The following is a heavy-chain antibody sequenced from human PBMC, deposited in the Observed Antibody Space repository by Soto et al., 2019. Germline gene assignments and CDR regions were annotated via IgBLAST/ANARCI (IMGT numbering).Heavy chain of an antibody. J-gene: IGHJ4*02. D-gene: IGHD3-10*01. CDR2: IYYSGST. CDR3: ARGVTMVRGVIHTPYFDY. Sequence: QVQLQESGPGLVKPSQTLSLTCTVSGGSISSGGYYWSWIRQHPGKGLEWIGYIYYSGSTYYNPSLKSRVTISVDTSRNQFALKLSSVTAADTAVYYCARGVTMVRGVIHTPYFDYWGQGTLVTVSS. CDR1: GGSISSGGYY. V-gene: IGHV4-31*03.